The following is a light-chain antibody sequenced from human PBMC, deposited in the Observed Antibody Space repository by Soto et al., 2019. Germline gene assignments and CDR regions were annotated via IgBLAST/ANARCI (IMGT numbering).Light chain of an antibody. CDR2: DAS. Sequence: IQMTQSPSTLSASVGDTVTITCRASQTISVSLAWYRQKPGKAPNLLIYDASTLQEGVPSRFSGSGSGTEFTLTVTRLQPDDFATYFFQQYDKYSTFGHGTKVDVK. J-gene: IGKJ1*01. CDR1: QTISVS. CDR3: QQYDKYST. V-gene: IGKV1-5*01.